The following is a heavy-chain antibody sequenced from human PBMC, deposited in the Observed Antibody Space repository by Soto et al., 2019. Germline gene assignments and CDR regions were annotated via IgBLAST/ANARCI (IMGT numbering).Heavy chain of an antibody. CDR1: GGSISSGGYY. CDR3: ASVLRFLEWYPSPFDI. V-gene: IGHV4-31*03. J-gene: IGHJ3*02. D-gene: IGHD3-3*01. Sequence: SETLSLTCTVSGGSISSGGYYWSWIRQHPGKGLEWIGYIYYSGSTHYNPSLKSRVTISVDTSKNQFSLKLSSVTAADTAVYYCASVLRFLEWYPSPFDIWGQGTMVTVAS. CDR2: IYYSGST.